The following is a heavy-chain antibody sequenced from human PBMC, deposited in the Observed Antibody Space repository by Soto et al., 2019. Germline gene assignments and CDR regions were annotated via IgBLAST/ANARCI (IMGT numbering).Heavy chain of an antibody. CDR2: IYHGGTT. D-gene: IGHD6-19*01. J-gene: IGHJ4*01. CDR3: ARVHVMVVAGSTFDY. V-gene: IGHV4-38-2*02. Sequence: SETLSLTCTVSCYSISSGSYWAWILQPPGKGPEWIASIYHGGTTFYNPSLKSRITISVDTSNNQFSLKLTSVTAADTAVYYCARVHVMVVAGSTFDYGGHGTRVPVS. CDR1: CYSISSGSY.